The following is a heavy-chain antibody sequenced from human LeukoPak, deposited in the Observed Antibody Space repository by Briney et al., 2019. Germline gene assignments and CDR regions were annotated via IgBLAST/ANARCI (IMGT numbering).Heavy chain of an antibody. V-gene: IGHV4-59*01. CDR1: GGSISSYY. Sequence: PSETLSLTCTVSGGSISSYYWSWLRQPPGKGLEWIGYIYYSGSTNYNPSLKSRVTISVDTSKNQFSLKLSSVTAADTAVYYCARCLSPPSGYYYYYMDVWGKGTTVTVSS. J-gene: IGHJ6*03. CDR3: ARCLSPPSGYYYYYMDV. CDR2: IYYSGST. D-gene: IGHD6-25*01.